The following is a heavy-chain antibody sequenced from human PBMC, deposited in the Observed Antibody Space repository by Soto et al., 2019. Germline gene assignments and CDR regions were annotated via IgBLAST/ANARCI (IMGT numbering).Heavy chain of an antibody. J-gene: IGHJ6*02. CDR2: IYYSGST. D-gene: IGHD3-22*01. CDR1: GGSISSYY. V-gene: IGHV4-59*01. CDR3: ARSYYYDSSGAATGYGMDV. Sequence: SETLSLTCTVSGGSISSYYWSWIRQPPGKGLEWIGYIYYSGSTNYNPSLKSRVTISVDTSKNQFSLKLSPVTAADTAVYYCARSYYYDSSGAATGYGMDVWGQGTTVTVSS.